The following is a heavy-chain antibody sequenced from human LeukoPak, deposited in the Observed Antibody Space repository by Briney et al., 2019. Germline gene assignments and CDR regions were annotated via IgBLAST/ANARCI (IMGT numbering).Heavy chain of an antibody. CDR2: FYYSGST. CDR1: GGSISSSSYY. J-gene: IGHJ2*01. Sequence: SETLSLTCTVSGGSISSSSYYWGWIRQPPGKGLEWIGNFYYSGSTYYNPSLKSRVTISVDTSKNLFSLKLSSVTAADTAVYYCARPGLRLGELSHSWYFDLWGRGTLVTVSS. V-gene: IGHV4-39*01. CDR3: ARPGLRLGELSHSWYFDL. D-gene: IGHD3-16*02.